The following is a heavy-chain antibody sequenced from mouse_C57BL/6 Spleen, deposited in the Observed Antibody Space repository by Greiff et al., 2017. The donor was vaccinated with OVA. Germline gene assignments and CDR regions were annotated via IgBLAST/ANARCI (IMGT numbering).Heavy chain of an antibody. J-gene: IGHJ2*01. CDR1: GYTFTSYW. D-gene: IGHD2-5*01. CDR3: ARSSNPYYFDY. V-gene: IGHV1-69*01. Sequence: QVQLQQPGAELVMPGASVKLSCKASGYTFTSYWMHRVKQRPGQGLEWIGEIDPSDSYTNYNQKFKGKSTLTVDKSSSTAYMQLSSLTSEDSAVYYCARSSNPYYFDYWGQGTTLTVSS. CDR2: IDPSDSYT.